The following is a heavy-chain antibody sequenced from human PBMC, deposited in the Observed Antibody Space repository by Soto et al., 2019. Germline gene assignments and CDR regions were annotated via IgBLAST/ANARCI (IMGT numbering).Heavy chain of an antibody. D-gene: IGHD1-26*01. CDR2: IWFDGSNK. J-gene: IGHJ4*02. Sequence: GGSLRLSCEASGFIFSSYGMHWARQAPGKGLEWVAFIWFDGSNKYYADSVKGRFTISRDNSNNTLFLQMNSLRAEDTAVYYCARAMGATTPFDYWGQGTVVTVSS. CDR3: ARAMGATTPFDY. V-gene: IGHV3-33*01. CDR1: GFIFSSYG.